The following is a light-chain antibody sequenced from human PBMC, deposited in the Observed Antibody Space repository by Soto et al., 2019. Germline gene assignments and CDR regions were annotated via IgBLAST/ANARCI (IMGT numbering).Light chain of an antibody. CDR3: QQSYSTPWT. CDR2: STS. J-gene: IGKJ1*01. Sequence: DIQMTQSPSSLSASVGDRVTITCRASQSISYYLNWYQQKQGRAPRLLIYSTSTLQSGVPSKFSGSASGTDFTLTISSLQPEGFATYYCQQSYSTPWTFGQGTKVDIK. V-gene: IGKV1-39*01. CDR1: QSISYY.